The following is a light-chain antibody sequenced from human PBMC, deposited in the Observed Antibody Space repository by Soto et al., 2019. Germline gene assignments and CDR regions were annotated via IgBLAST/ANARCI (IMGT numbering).Light chain of an antibody. J-gene: IGLJ2*01. V-gene: IGLV2-11*01. CDR1: SSDVGGYNY. CDR3: CSYAGSFVV. Sequence: QSALTQPRSVSGSPGQSVTISCTGTSSDVGGYNYVSWYQQHPGKAPKLMIYDVSKRPSGVPDRFSGSKSGHTASLTISGFPAEDEADYYCCSYAGSFVVFGGGTKLTVL. CDR2: DVS.